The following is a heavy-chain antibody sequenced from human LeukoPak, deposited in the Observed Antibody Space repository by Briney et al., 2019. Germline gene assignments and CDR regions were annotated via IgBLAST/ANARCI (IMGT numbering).Heavy chain of an antibody. CDR3: AFGELFSYYMDV. D-gene: IGHD3-10*01. Sequence: SETLSLTCTVSGGSISSYYWSWIRQPPGKGLEWIGYIYTSGSTNYNPSLKSRVTISVDTSKNQFSLKLSSVTAVDTAVYYCAFGELFSYYMDVWGKGTTVTVSS. CDR1: GGSISSYY. V-gene: IGHV4-4*09. J-gene: IGHJ6*03. CDR2: IYTSGST.